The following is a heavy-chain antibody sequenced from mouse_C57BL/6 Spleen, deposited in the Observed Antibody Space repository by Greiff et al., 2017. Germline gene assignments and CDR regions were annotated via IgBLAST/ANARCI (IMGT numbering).Heavy chain of an antibody. CDR3: ARLRYYGSSGYFGV. Sequence: QVQLQQPGAELVKPGASVKLSCKASGYTFTSYWMQWVKQRPGQGLEWIGEIDASDSYTNYNQKLKGKATLTVEPSSSTAYMQLSSLTSEDSAVYYCARLRYYGSSGYFGVWGTGTTVTVSS. V-gene: IGHV1-50*01. CDR2: IDASDSYT. D-gene: IGHD1-1*01. J-gene: IGHJ1*03. CDR1: GYTFTSYW.